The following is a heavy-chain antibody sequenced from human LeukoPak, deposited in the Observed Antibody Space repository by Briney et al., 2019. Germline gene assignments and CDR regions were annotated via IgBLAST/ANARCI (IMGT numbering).Heavy chain of an antibody. J-gene: IGHJ4*02. CDR2: IYYSGST. CDR3: ARFTSRRNFDY. D-gene: IGHD3-3*01. V-gene: IGHV4-59*08. Sequence: SETLSLTCTVSGGSIGSYYWSWIRQPPGKGLEWIGYIYYSGSTNYNPSLKSRVTISVDTSKNQFSLKLSSVTAADTAVYYCARFTSRRNFDYWGQGTLVTVSS. CDR1: GGSIGSYY.